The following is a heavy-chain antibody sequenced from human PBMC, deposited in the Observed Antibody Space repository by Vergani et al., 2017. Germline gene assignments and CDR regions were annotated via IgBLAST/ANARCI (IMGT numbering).Heavy chain of an antibody. D-gene: IGHD3-10*01. CDR3: ASRYYYGSGSYRGNSVDY. Sequence: EVRLVDSGGGLVQPGGSLRLSCAASGFSVSDNYMSWVRQAPGKGLEWVSSISSSSSYIYYADSVKGRFTISRDNAKNSLYLQMNSLRAEDAAVYYCASRYYYGSGSYRGNSVDYWGQGTLVTVSS. CDR2: ISSSSSYI. CDR1: GFSVSDNY. J-gene: IGHJ4*02. V-gene: IGHV3-21*02.